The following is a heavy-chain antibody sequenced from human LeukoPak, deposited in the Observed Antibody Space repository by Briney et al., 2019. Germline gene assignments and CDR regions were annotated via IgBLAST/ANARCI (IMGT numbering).Heavy chain of an antibody. CDR3: ASMYFSQYLQH. J-gene: IGHJ1*01. CDR1: GFTVNSNY. V-gene: IGHV3-53*01. D-gene: IGHD2-8*01. Sequence: GSLRLSCAASGFTVNSNYMSWVRQAPGKGLEWVSVIYSGGSTYYADSVKGRFTISRDNSKNTLYLQMNSLRAEDTAVYYCASMYFSQYLQHWGQGTLVTVSS. CDR2: IYSGGST.